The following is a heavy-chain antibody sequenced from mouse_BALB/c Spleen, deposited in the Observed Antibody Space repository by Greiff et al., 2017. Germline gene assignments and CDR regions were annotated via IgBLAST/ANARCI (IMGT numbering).Heavy chain of an antibody. CDR1: GYTFTSYW. V-gene: IGHV1S81*02. CDR2: INPSNGRT. D-gene: IGHD3-1*01. CDR3: ARSGYSLFAY. J-gene: IGHJ3*01. Sequence: QVQLQQSGAELVKPGASVKLSCKASGYTFTSYWMHWVKQRPGQGLEWIGEINPSNGRTNYNEKFKSKATLTVDKSSSTAYMQLSSLTSEDSAVYYCARSGYSLFAYWGQGTLVTVSA.